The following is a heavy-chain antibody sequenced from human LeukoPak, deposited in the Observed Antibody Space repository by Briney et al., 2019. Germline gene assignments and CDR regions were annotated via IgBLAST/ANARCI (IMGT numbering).Heavy chain of an antibody. Sequence: SETLSLTCTVSGGSISSGGYDWSWIRQHPGKGLEWIGYIYYSESTYYNPSLKSRVTISVDTSKNQFSLKLSSVTAADTAVYYCARGPLDIVVVPAAISSRSAFDIWGQGTMVTVSS. V-gene: IGHV4-31*03. J-gene: IGHJ3*02. CDR1: GGSISSGGYD. CDR3: ARGPLDIVVVPAAISSRSAFDI. D-gene: IGHD2-2*02. CDR2: IYYSEST.